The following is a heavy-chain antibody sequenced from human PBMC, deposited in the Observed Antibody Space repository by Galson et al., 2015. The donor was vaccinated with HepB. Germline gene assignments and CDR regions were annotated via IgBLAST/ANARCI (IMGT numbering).Heavy chain of an antibody. CDR2: IIPIFGTT. V-gene: IGHV1-69*06. Sequence: SVKVSCKASGGTFSSYAISWVRQAPGQGLEWMGGIIPIFGTTNYAQKFQGRVTITADKSTSTAYMELSSLRSEDTAVYYCARSGSHYSNLDPWGQGTVVTVSP. J-gene: IGHJ5*02. D-gene: IGHD1-26*01. CDR1: GGTFSSYA. CDR3: ARSGSHYSNLDP.